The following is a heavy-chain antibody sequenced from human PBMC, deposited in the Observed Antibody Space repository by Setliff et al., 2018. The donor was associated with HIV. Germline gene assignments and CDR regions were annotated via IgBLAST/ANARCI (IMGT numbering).Heavy chain of an antibody. J-gene: IGHJ4*02. Sequence: SETLSLTCSVSGASITISSYYGGLIRQPPGKGLEWIGSVYHTGSTHHNPSLQSRVTISADTSRNQFSLKLTSVTAADTAVYYCARDRDESSGYSESWGQGTLVTVSS. CDR2: VYHTGST. V-gene: IGHV4-39*02. D-gene: IGHD3-22*01. CDR1: GASITISSYY. CDR3: ARDRDESSGYSES.